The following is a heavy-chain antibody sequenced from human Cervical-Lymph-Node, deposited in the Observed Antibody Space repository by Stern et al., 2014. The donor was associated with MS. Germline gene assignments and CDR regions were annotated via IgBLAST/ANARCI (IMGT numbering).Heavy chain of an antibody. CDR3: ARRHCSSRRCGWFDP. V-gene: IGHV5-51*01. CDR1: GYSFTSYW. J-gene: IGHJ5*02. Sequence: VQLLQPGAEVKKPGESLKISCKGSGYSFTSYWIGWVRQMPGKGLEWMGIINPGDSDNRYSPSFQGQVTISADKSISTAYLQWSSLKASDTAMYYCARRHCSSRRCGWFDPWGQGTLVTVSS. CDR2: INPGDSDN. D-gene: IGHD2-2*01.